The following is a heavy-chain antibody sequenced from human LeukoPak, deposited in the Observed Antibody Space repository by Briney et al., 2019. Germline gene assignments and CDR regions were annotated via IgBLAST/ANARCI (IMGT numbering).Heavy chain of an antibody. D-gene: IGHD3-22*01. CDR1: GYTFTGYY. CDR2: INPNSGGT. J-gene: IGHJ4*02. CDR3: ARSKGDSSGYYFAVLGY. Sequence: ASVKVSCKASGYTFTGYYMHWVRQAPGQGLEWTGWINPNSGGTNYAQKFQGRVTMTRDTSISTAYMELSRLRSDDTAVYYCARSKGDSSGYYFAVLGYWGQGTLVTVSS. V-gene: IGHV1-2*02.